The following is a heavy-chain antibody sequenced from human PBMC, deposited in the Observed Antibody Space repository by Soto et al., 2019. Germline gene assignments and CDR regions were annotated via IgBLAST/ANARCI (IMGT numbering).Heavy chain of an antibody. D-gene: IGHD3-10*01. CDR1: GFTFADYA. V-gene: IGHV3-49*03. CDR2: IRSKTYGGTT. CDR3: SSLRSSKPYYFDN. Sequence: GGSLRLSCSSSGFTFADYALSWFRQAPGRGLEWVGFIRSKTYGGTTEYAASVKGRFTISRDDSKSIAYLQMNSLKTEDPAVYYCSSLRSSKPYYFDNWGQGTLVTVSS. J-gene: IGHJ4*02.